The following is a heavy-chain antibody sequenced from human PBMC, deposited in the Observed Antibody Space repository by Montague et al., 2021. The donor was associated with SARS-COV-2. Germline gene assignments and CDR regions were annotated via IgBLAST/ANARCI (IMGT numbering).Heavy chain of an antibody. V-gene: IGHV4-59*01. CDR3: ARLLRSCTNGVCRTYYYYAMDF. CDR1: GGSISGYY. CDR2: IYYSGST. Sequence: SETLSLTCTVSGGSISGYYWSWIRQPPGKGLEWIGYIYYSGSTKYNPXXXSRVTVSVDRSKNQVSLKLSSVTAADTAVYYCARLLRSCTNGVCRTYYYYAMDFWGQGTTVTVSS. J-gene: IGHJ6*02. D-gene: IGHD2-8*01.